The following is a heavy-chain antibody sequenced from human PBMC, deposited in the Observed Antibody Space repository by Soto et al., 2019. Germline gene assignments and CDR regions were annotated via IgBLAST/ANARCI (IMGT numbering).Heavy chain of an antibody. V-gene: IGHV1-18*01. D-gene: IGHD6-13*01. J-gene: IGHJ6*02. CDR2: ISAYNGNT. CDR3: ARLWQQLVLGGMDV. Sequence: QVQLVQSGAEVKKPGASVKVPSKASGSTFTGNGISWVRQALGQGLEWMGWISAYNGNTNNEQKLQGRVTMTTDTSTSTAYMELRSLRSDDTAVYYCARLWQQLVLGGMDVWGQGTTVTVSS. CDR1: GSTFTGNG.